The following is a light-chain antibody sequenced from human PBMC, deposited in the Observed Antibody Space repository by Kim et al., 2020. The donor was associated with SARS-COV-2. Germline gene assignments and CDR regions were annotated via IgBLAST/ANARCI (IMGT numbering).Light chain of an antibody. V-gene: IGLV2-14*03. CDR2: DVS. CDR3: SSYTSSSTRV. Sequence: GQLLTISCTGTSSNVGGYNYVSWYQQHPGKAPKLMIYDVSNRPSGVSNRFSGSKSGNTASLTISGLQAEDEADYYCSSYTSSSTRVFGGGTQLTVL. CDR1: SSNVGGYNY. J-gene: IGLJ3*02.